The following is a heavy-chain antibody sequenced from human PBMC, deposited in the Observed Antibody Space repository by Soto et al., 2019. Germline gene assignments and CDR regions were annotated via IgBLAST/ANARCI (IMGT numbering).Heavy chain of an antibody. CDR1: GYTFTGYY. J-gene: IGHJ4*02. CDR3: ARDYNIAVAGTGFDY. Sequence: GASVKVSCKASGYTFTGYYMHWVRQAPGQGLEWMGWINPNSGGTNYAQKFQGWVTMTRDTSISTAYMELSRLRSDDTAVYYCARDYNIAVAGTGFDYWGQGTLVTVSS. CDR2: INPNSGGT. D-gene: IGHD6-19*01. V-gene: IGHV1-2*04.